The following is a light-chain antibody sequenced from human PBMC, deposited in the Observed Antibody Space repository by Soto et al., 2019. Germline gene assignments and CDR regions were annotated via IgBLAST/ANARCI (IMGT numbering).Light chain of an antibody. CDR3: QQANSFPFT. CDR2: AAS. J-gene: IGKJ3*01. CDR1: QGISRS. V-gene: IGKV1-12*01. Sequence: DIQMTQSPSSVSAFVGDRVTITCRASQGISRSLAWYQQKSGEAPKLLIYAASLLQSGVPSRFSGGGSGTDFTLTITRLQPEDFATYYCQQANSFPFTFGPGTKVDIK.